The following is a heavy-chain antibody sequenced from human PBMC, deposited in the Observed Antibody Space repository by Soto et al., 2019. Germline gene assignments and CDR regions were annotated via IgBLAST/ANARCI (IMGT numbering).Heavy chain of an antibody. V-gene: IGHV3-7*01. CDR1: GFNVRSYW. CDR3: ARNIGFDYVN. D-gene: IGHD3-16*01. J-gene: IGHJ4*02. Sequence: GGSLRLSCAVSGFNVRSYWMSWIRQAPGKGLEWVASIKEDGSEIYYLQSVRGRFAISRDSAGNALQLAMNYLSAEDTATYFCARNIGFDYVNWGQGTLVTVSS. CDR2: IKEDGSEI.